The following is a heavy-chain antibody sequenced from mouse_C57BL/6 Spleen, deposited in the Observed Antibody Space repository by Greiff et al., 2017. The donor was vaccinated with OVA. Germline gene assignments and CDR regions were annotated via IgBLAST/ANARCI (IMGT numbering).Heavy chain of an antibody. CDR3: ARVYYYGSSYCFDY. Sequence: VKLQESGAELARPGASVKLSCKASGYTFTSYGISWVKQRTGQGLEWIGEIYPRSGNTYYNEKFKGKATLTADKSSSTAYMELRSLTSEDSAVYFCARVYYYGSSYCFDYWGQGTTLTVSS. V-gene: IGHV1-81*01. J-gene: IGHJ2*01. D-gene: IGHD1-1*01. CDR2: IYPRSGNT. CDR1: GYTFTSYG.